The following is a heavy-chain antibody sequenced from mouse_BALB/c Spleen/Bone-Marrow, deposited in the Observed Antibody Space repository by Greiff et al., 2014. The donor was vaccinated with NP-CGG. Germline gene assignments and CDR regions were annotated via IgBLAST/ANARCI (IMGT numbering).Heavy chain of an antibody. CDR1: GFTFSSFG. Sequence: EVQLVESGGGLVQPGGSRKLSCAASGFTFSSFGMHWIRRAPEKGLEWVAYISSGSNTIYYEDTVRGRFTISRDNPKNTLFLQMTSLRSEDTAMYYYARRGTMITAGPFSYWGQGPLVTVSA. D-gene: IGHD2-4*01. J-gene: IGHJ3*01. V-gene: IGHV5-17*02. CDR2: ISSGSNTI. CDR3: ARRGTMITAGPFSY.